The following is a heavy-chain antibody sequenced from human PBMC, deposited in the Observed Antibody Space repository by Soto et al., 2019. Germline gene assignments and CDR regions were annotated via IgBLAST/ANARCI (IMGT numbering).Heavy chain of an antibody. J-gene: IGHJ2*01. CDR1: GFTFSSYV. Sequence: QVQLVESGGGVVQPGRSLRLSCAASGFTFSSYVMHWVRQAPGKGLEWVALMSYDGSRRYYAESVKGRFTISRDNSKNTLFLQMNSLRTDDTAIHYCARDSMFSGYANWYFELWGRGTLATVSS. D-gene: IGHD3-22*01. CDR3: ARDSMFSGYANWYFEL. V-gene: IGHV3-30-3*01. CDR2: MSYDGSRR.